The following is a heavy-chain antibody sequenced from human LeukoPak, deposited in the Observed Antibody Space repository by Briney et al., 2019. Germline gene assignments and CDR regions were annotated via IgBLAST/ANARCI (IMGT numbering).Heavy chain of an antibody. D-gene: IGHD3-10*01. CDR3: ARLYGSGSYIFDY. CDR1: GGSISSGDYY. V-gene: IGHV4-30-4*01. J-gene: IGHJ4*02. CDR2: MSYSGST. Sequence: PSQTLSLTCTVSGGSISSGDYYWSWIRQPPGKGLEWIGYMSYSGSTYYNPSLKSRLTISVGSSKNQFSLKLSSVTAADTAVYYCARLYGSGSYIFDYWGQGTLVTVSS.